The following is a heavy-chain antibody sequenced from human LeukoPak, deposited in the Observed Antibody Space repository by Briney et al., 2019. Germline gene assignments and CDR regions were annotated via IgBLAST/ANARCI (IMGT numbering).Heavy chain of an antibody. D-gene: IGHD3-22*01. J-gene: IGHJ5*02. CDR1: GYTFTSYG. V-gene: IGHV1-18*01. CDR2: ISAYNGNT. CDR3: ARRRTMARYASSGGGGLDH. Sequence: ASVKVSCKASGYTFTSYGISWVRQAPGQGLEWMGWISAYNGNTNYAQKLQGRVTMTTDTSTSTAYMELRSLRSDDTAVYYCARRRTMARYASSGGGGLDHGRHATLV.